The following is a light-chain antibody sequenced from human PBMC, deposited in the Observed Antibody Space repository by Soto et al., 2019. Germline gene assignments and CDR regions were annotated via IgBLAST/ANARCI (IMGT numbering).Light chain of an antibody. V-gene: IGKV3-20*01. CDR2: GVS. J-gene: IGKJ5*01. Sequence: EIVMTQSPVTLSVSPGERATLSCRASQRLSAIDIAWYQQKPGQAPKFLIYGVSSRATDIPDRFSGSGSGTDFTLTISRLEPEDFAVYHCQQYGSSPLITFGQGTRLEIK. CDR3: QQYGSSPLIT. CDR1: QRLSAID.